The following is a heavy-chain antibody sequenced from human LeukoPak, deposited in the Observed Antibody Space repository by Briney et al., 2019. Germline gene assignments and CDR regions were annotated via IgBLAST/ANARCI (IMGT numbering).Heavy chain of an antibody. Sequence: SVKVSCKASGGTFSSYAISWVRQAPGQGLEWMGGIIPIFGTANYAQKFQGRVTITADESTSTAYMELSSLRSEDTAVYYCARDCPGSFSRCMDVWGQGATVTVSS. CDR2: IIPIFGTA. V-gene: IGHV1-69*13. J-gene: IGHJ6*02. D-gene: IGHD2-15*01. CDR3: ARDCPGSFSRCMDV. CDR1: GGTFSSYA.